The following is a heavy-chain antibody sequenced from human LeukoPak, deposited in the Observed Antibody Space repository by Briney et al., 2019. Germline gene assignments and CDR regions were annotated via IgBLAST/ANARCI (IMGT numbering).Heavy chain of an antibody. D-gene: IGHD1-26*01. CDR1: GYTFTSYG. CDR2: ISAYNGNT. CDR3: ARAGKWELLLDY. V-gene: IGHV1-18*01. Sequence: GASVEGSCKTSGYTFTSYGICWVRQAPGHGLEWMGWISAYNGNTNYAQKLQGRVTMTTATSTSTAYMEPRSLRSDDTAVYYCARAGKWELLLDYWGQGTLVTVSS. J-gene: IGHJ4*02.